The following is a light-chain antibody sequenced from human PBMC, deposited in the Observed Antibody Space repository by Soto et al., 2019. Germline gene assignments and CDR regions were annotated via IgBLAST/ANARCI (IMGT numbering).Light chain of an antibody. CDR2: GAS. V-gene: IGKV3D-15*01. Sequence: IVMTQSPATLSVSPGERATLSCRASQTIDNKLAWYQQKPGQTPRLLIYGASSRATDIPDRFSGSGSGTDSTLTVSRLEPEDVAAYYCQKYNSAPLTFGGGTKVDIK. CDR3: QKYNSAPLT. CDR1: QTIDNK. J-gene: IGKJ4*01.